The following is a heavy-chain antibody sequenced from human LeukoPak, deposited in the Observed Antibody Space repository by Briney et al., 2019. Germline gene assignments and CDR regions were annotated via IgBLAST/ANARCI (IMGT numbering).Heavy chain of an antibody. CDR2: ISSSGSTI. D-gene: IGHD3-22*01. Sequence: PGGSLRLSCAASGFTFSSYEMNWVRQAPGKGLEWVSYISSSGSTIYYADSVKGRFTISRDNAKNSLYLQMNSLRAEDTAVYYCARDRYYYDSCGYGRAIDYWGQGTLVTVSS. CDR3: ARDRYYYDSCGYGRAIDY. J-gene: IGHJ4*02. CDR1: GFTFSSYE. V-gene: IGHV3-48*03.